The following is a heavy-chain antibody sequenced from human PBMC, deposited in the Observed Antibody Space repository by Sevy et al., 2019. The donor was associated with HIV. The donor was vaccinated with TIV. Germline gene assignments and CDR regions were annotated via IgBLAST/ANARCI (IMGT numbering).Heavy chain of an antibody. D-gene: IGHD3-10*01. CDR3: AKEWTHLTYWFGKFDY. J-gene: IGHJ4*02. CDR1: GFIFTTYA. V-gene: IGHV3-23*01. Sequence: GGSLKLSCAASGFIFTTYAMSWVRQAPGKGLEWVSGISNSGGNTYYADSVRGRFTVSRDNSKNTVYLQLNSLRDEDTAIYYCAKEWTHLTYWFGKFDYWGQGTLVTVSS. CDR2: ISNSGGNT.